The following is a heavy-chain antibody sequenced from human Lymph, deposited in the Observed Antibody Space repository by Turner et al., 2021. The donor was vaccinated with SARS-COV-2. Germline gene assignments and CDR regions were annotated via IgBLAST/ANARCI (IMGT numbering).Heavy chain of an antibody. CDR3: ARGRYSGGGMDV. CDR1: GYTFTSYD. CDR2: INPNSGNT. D-gene: IGHD1-26*01. Sequence: QVQLVQSGAAVKKPGASVKVSCKAPGYTFTSYDINWVRQATGQGLEWMGWINPNSGNTGYAQKFQGRVTMTRNTSISTAYMELSSLRSEDTAVYYCARGRYSGGGMDVWGQGTTVTVSS. J-gene: IGHJ6*02. V-gene: IGHV1-8*02.